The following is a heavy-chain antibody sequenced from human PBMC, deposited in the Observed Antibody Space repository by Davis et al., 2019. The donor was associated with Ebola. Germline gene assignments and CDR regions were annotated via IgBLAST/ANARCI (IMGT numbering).Heavy chain of an antibody. CDR2: IYSGGNT. D-gene: IGHD4-17*01. J-gene: IGHJ6*04. V-gene: IGHV3-53*01. CDR1: GFTVSSNY. CDR3: ARDHRPFTVTTLSYYYYGMDV. Sequence: GESLKISCAASGFTVSSNYMSWVRQAPGKGLEWVSVIYSGGNTIYADSVKGRFTISRDNAKNSLYLQMNSLRAEDTAVYYCARDHRPFTVTTLSYYYYGMDVWGKGTTVTVSS.